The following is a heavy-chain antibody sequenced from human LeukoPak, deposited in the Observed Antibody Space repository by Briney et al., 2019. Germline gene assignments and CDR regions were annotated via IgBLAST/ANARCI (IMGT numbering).Heavy chain of an antibody. CDR3: AKDLTGESY. J-gene: IGHJ4*02. Sequence: GGSLRLSCAASGFTFSDYYMSWIRQAPGKGLEWVSAISGSGGSTYYADSVKGRFTISRDNSKNTLYLQMNSLRAEDTAVYYCAKDLTGESYWGQGTLVTVSS. D-gene: IGHD1-26*01. CDR1: GFTFSDYY. V-gene: IGHV3-23*01. CDR2: ISGSGGST.